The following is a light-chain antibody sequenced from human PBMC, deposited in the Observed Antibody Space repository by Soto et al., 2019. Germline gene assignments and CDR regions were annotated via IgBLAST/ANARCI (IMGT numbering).Light chain of an antibody. V-gene: IGLV8-61*01. CDR3: VLYMRSGISV. J-gene: IGLJ2*01. CDR1: FGSVSTSSF. Sequence: QTVVTQEPSISVSPGGTVTLTCALSFGSVSTSSFPSWYQQTPGRPPRTLIYNTNTRSSGVPDRFSGSILGNKAALTITGAQADDESDYYCVLYMRSGISVFGGGTKLTVL. CDR2: NTN.